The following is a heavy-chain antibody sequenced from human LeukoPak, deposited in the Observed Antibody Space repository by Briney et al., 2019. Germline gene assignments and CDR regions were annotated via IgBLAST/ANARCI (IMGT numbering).Heavy chain of an antibody. CDR2: ISSSSSYI. Sequence: PGGSLRLSCAASGFTFNSYNMNWVRQAPGKGLEWVSSISSSSSYIYYADSVKGRFTISRDNAKNSLYLQMNSLRAEDTAVYYCARISRGELEYYFDYWGQGTLVTVSS. CDR1: GFTFNSYN. D-gene: IGHD1-1*01. J-gene: IGHJ4*02. V-gene: IGHV3-21*01. CDR3: ARISRGELEYYFDY.